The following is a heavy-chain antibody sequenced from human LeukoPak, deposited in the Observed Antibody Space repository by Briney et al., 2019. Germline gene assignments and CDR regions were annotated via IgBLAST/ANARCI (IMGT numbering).Heavy chain of an antibody. CDR3: ANGRGYSGYDSRGRDYYYYDGMDV. CDR1: GLTVSGSY. D-gene: IGHD5-12*01. Sequence: GGSLRLSCVASGLTVSGSYMSWVRQAPGKGLEWVSVIYSGGSTYYADSMKGRFTISRDISKNTLYLQMSSLRAEDTAIYYCANGRGYSGYDSRGRDYYYYDGMDVWGQGTTVTVSS. CDR2: IYSGGST. J-gene: IGHJ6*02. V-gene: IGHV3-53*01.